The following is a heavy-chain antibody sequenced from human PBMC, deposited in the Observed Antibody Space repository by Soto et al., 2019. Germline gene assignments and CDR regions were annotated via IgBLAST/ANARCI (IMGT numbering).Heavy chain of an antibody. CDR3: AIQGCSGGSCFPPYYYYGMDV. Sequence: QVQLVQSGAEVKKPGSSVKVSCKASGGTFSSYAISWVRQAPGQGLEWMGGIMPIFGTANHAQKFQGRVTITADESPNTAYMELSSLRSEDTAVYYCAIQGCSGGSCFPPYYYYGMDVWGQGTTVIVSS. V-gene: IGHV1-69*12. CDR1: GGTFSSYA. J-gene: IGHJ6*02. CDR2: IMPIFGTA. D-gene: IGHD2-15*01.